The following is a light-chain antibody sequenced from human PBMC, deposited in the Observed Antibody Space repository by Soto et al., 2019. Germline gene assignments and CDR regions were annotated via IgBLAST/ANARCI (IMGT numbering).Light chain of an antibody. CDR1: QSVNTN. Sequence: EVVMTQSPASLSVSPGERVTLSFRASQSVNTNLAWYQHKPGQAPRLLIYDASNRATATPPRFSGSGSGTDFTLTISSLEPEDFAVYYCQQRSAGVTFGQGTRLEIK. CDR2: DAS. V-gene: IGKV3-11*01. J-gene: IGKJ5*01. CDR3: QQRSAGVT.